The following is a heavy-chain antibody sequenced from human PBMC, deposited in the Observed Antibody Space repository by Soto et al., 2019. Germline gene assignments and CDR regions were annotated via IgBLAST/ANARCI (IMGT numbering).Heavy chain of an antibody. V-gene: IGHV4-4*02. CDR3: ARVFSSSSGPDQFDY. Sequence: QVQLQESGPGLVKHSGTLSLTCAVSGGSISSSNWWSWVRQPPGKGLEWIGEIYHSGSTNYNPSLKSRVTISVDKSKNQFSLKLSSVTAADTSVYYCARVFSSSSGPDQFDYWGQGTLVTVSS. J-gene: IGHJ4*02. CDR2: IYHSGST. CDR1: GGSISSSNW. D-gene: IGHD6-19*01.